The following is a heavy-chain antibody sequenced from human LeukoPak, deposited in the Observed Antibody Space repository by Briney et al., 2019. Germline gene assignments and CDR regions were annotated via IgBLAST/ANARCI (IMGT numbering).Heavy chain of an antibody. D-gene: IGHD2-21*02. CDR3: ASGGGDDWKRFDS. CDR1: GFTVSRSY. Sequence: GGSLRLSCAASGFTVSRSYMSWVRKAPGKGLEWVSVIYSDGNTYYADSVKGRFTVSRDTSKNTMSLQMNSLRGEDTAVYYCASGGGDDWKRFDSWGQGTLVTVSP. V-gene: IGHV3-53*01. CDR2: IYSDGNT. J-gene: IGHJ4*02.